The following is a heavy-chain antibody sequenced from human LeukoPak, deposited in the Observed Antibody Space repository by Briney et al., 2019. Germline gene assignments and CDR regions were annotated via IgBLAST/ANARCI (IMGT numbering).Heavy chain of an antibody. CDR3: ARDVYGDYANDY. J-gene: IGHJ4*02. CDR2: ITGSGSDT. CDR1: GFTFSSYT. D-gene: IGHD4-17*01. V-gene: IGHV3-21*01. Sequence: GGCLRLSCAASGFTFSSYTMNWVRQAPGEGLEWVSSITGSGSDTYYADSVKGRFTISRGNAKNSLYLQMNSLRADDTAVYYCARDVYGDYANDYWGQGTLVTVSS.